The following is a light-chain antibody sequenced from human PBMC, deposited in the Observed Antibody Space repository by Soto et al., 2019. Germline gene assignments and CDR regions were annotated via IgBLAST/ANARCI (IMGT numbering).Light chain of an antibody. CDR1: SSDVGSYNR. Sequence: QSALTQPPSVSGSPGQSVTISCTGTSSDVGSYNRVSWYQQPPGTAPKLMIYEVSNRPSGVPDRFSGSKSGNTASLTISGLQAEDEADYYCRSYPRSSTYVFGTGTKVTVL. CDR2: EVS. V-gene: IGLV2-18*02. J-gene: IGLJ1*01. CDR3: RSYPRSSTYV.